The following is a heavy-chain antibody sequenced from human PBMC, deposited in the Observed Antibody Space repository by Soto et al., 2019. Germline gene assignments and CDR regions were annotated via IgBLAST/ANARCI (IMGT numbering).Heavy chain of an antibody. V-gene: IGHV2-5*02. CDR2: LYWDDDK. J-gene: IGHJ4*02. Sequence: QITLKESGPTLVKPTQTLTLTCTFSGFSLNTNAVGVAWIRQPPGKALEWLALLYWDDDKRYSPSLKSRLTIXXDXSXXQVVLTMTNMDPEDTATYYCAHRRVRDSSGEHFDSWGQGTLVTVSS. D-gene: IGHD6-19*01. CDR1: GFSLNTNAVG. CDR3: AHRRVRDSSGEHFDS.